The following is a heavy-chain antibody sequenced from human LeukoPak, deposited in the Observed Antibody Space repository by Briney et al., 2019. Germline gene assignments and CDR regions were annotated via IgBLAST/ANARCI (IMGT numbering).Heavy chain of an antibody. V-gene: IGHV3-48*01. D-gene: IGHD3-22*01. CDR3: ARDRPLRYYYDSSGVLGY. CDR2: ISSSSSTI. CDR1: GFTFSSYS. J-gene: IGHJ4*02. Sequence: GGSLRLSCAASGFTFSSYSVNWVRQAPGKGLEWVSYISSSSSTIYYADSVKGRFTISRDNAKNSLYLQMNSLRAEDTAVYYCARDRPLRYYYDSSGVLGYWGQGTLVTVSS.